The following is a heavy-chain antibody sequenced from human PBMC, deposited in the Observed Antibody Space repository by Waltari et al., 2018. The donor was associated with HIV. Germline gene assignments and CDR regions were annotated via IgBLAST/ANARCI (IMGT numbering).Heavy chain of an antibody. Sequence: QVQLVESGGGLVKPGGSLRLSCAASGFIFTDYYMSWIRQAPGKGLEGVAYTSSSGSTIYYGDSVKGRFTISRDNAKNSLYLQMNRLRAEDTAIYYCARDNYYYYYMDVWGKGTTVTVSS. V-gene: IGHV3-11*01. J-gene: IGHJ6*03. CDR3: ARDNYYYYYMDV. CDR2: TSSSGSTI. CDR1: GFIFTDYY.